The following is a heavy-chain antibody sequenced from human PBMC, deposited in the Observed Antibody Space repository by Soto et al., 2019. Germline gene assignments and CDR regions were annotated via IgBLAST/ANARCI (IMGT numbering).Heavy chain of an antibody. CDR1: GYTFTGYY. Sequence: GALVKVSCKASGYTFTGYYMHWVRQAPGQGLEWMGWINPNSGGTNYAQKFQGWVTMTRDTSISTAYMELSRLRSDDTAVYYCARGFAAAEYNWFDPWGQGTLVTVSS. CDR2: INPNSGGT. J-gene: IGHJ5*02. V-gene: IGHV1-2*04. D-gene: IGHD6-13*01. CDR3: ARGFAAAEYNWFDP.